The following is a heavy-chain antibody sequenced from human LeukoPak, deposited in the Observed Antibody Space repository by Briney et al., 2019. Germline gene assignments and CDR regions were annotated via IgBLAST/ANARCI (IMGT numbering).Heavy chain of an antibody. CDR1: GFTFSSYA. CDR3: ASWSSPFRHWNDAFDY. V-gene: IGHV3-30*04. Sequence: GGSLRLSCAAPGFTFSSYAMHWVRQAPGKGLEWVAVISYDGSNKYYADSVKGRFTISRDNSKNTLYLQMNSLRAEDTAVYYCASWSSPFRHWNDAFDYWGQGTLVTVSS. CDR2: ISYDGSNK. J-gene: IGHJ4*02. D-gene: IGHD1-1*01.